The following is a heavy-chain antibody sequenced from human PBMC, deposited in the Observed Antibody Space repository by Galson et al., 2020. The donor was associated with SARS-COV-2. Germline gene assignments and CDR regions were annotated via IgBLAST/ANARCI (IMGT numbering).Heavy chain of an antibody. Sequence: GGSLRLSCAASGFGFNSYWMTWIRQAPGTGLECVATIKPDGSEKFYVDSVKGRFTISRDNAKNSLNLQMSGLRADDTAVYYCARGGNWYFGLWGRGTLVTVSS. V-gene: IGHV3-7*03. CDR3: ARGGNWYFGL. D-gene: IGHD3-10*01. CDR2: IKPDGSEK. CDR1: GFGFNSYW. J-gene: IGHJ2*01.